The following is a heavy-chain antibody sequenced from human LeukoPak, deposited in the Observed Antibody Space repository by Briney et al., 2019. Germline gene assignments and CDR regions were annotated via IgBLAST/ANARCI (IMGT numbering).Heavy chain of an antibody. CDR2: IYYSGSN. J-gene: IGHJ6*03. CDR1: RGSISSSSYY. CDR3: ARLGTDPSSGDGPGSMDV. D-gene: IGHD6-25*01. V-gene: IGHV4-39*01. Sequence: SETLSLTCIVSRGSISSSSYYWGWIRQPPGKGLEWIGRIYYSGSNYYHPSLKSRVTISVDTSKNQFSLKLRSVTAADTAVYYCARLGTDPSSGDGPGSMDVWGKGTTVTISS.